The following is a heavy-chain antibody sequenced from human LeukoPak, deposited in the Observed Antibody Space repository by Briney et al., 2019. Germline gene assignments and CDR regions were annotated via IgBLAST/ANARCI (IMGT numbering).Heavy chain of an antibody. V-gene: IGHV3-30*18. J-gene: IGHJ4*02. CDR1: KFTFSNYG. CDR3: AKEFDSGGYGANFDS. Sequence: PGGSLRLSGTGSKFTFSNYGMQWVRQAPGKGLEWVAVVSAHGTTKYYADSVKGRFTISRDNSRNTMYLQMNSLRAEDTAVYYCAKEFDSGGYGANFDSWGQGTLVTVSS. CDR2: VSAHGTTK. D-gene: IGHD3-10*01.